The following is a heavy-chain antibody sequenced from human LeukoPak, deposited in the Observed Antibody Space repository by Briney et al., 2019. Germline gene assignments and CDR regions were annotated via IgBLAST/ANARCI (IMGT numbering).Heavy chain of an antibody. Sequence: PGGSLRLSCAASGFTFSSYAMSWVRQAPGKGLEWVSAISGSGDITYYADSVKGRFTMSRDNFKNTLYLQMNSLRAEDTAVYYCAKVPRFAVVPAAMLDYWGQGIQVTVSS. D-gene: IGHD2-2*01. V-gene: IGHV3-23*01. CDR1: GFTFSSYA. CDR2: ISGSGDIT. J-gene: IGHJ4*02. CDR3: AKVPRFAVVPAAMLDY.